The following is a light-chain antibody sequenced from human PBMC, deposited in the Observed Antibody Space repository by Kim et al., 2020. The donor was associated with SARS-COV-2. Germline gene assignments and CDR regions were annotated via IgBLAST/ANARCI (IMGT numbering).Light chain of an antibody. Sequence: VAWDATGRITCQEDSLRSYYATWYQQKPGQAPIVFIYGKNNRPSGIPDRFSGSSSGDTASLTITGTQAGDEADYYCNSRGSNDNVLFGGGTKLTVL. CDR2: GKN. J-gene: IGLJ2*01. V-gene: IGLV3-19*01. CDR1: SLRSYY. CDR3: NSRGSNDNVL.